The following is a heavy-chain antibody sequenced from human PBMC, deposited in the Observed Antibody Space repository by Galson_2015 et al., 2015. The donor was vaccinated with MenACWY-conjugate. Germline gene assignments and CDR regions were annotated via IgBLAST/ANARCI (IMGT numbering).Heavy chain of an antibody. CDR2: IKQDGSEK. D-gene: IGHD3-10*01. J-gene: IGHJ4*02. CDR1: GFTFSNFW. V-gene: IGHV3-7*01. Sequence: SLRISCAASGFTFSNFWMSWVRQAPGKALVWVASIKQDGSEKYLVDSVKGRFTISRDNAENSLFLQMNSLRAEDTAVYYCARERWVRGVFFDQWGQGTLVTVSS. CDR3: ARERWVRGVFFDQ.